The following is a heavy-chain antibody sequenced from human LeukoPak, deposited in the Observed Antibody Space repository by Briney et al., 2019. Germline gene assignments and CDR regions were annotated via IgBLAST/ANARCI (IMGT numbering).Heavy chain of an antibody. D-gene: IGHD5-24*01. CDR3: ARARRDGRVDD. J-gene: IGHJ4*02. Sequence: GASVKVSCKASGYTFTSYYMHWVRQAPGQGLEWMGIINPGGGSTSYAQKFQGRVTMTRDTSTSTVYMELSSLRSEDTAVYYCARARRDGRVDDWGQGTLVTVPS. CDR1: GYTFTSYY. CDR2: INPGGGST. V-gene: IGHV1-46*01.